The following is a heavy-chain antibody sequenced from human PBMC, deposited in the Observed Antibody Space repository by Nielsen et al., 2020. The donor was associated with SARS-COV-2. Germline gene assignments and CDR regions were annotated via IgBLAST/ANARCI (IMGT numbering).Heavy chain of an antibody. CDR2: LNWNGGST. D-gene: IGHD5-18*01. CDR1: RFTFEDYV. J-gene: IGHJ4*02. CDR3: ASGLWLLYY. V-gene: IGHV3-20*04. Sequence: LTRAASRFTFEDYVMSRDRQAPGKGLGRVYGLNWNGGSTGYADSVKGRFTIPRDNAKNSLYLQMNSLRAEDTAVYYCASGLWLLYYWGQGTLVTVSS.